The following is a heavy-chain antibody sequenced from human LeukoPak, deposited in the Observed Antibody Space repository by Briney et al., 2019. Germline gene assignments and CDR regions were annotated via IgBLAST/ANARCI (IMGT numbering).Heavy chain of an antibody. V-gene: IGHV3-30-3*01. CDR2: LSYDGTNE. CDR3: ARDGDIVVVPAAIGYFDY. CDR1: GFTFSAYA. J-gene: IGHJ4*02. Sequence: GGSLRLSCAASGFTFSAYAMNWVRQAPGKGLEWVAVLSYDGTNEYYADSVKGRFTISRDNSKNTLYLQMNSLRAEDTAVYYCARDGDIVVVPAAIGYFDYWGQGTLVTVSS. D-gene: IGHD2-2*02.